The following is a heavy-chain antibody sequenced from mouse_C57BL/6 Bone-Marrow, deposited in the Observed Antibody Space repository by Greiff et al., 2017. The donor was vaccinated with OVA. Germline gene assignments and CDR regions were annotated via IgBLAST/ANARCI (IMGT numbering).Heavy chain of an antibody. CDR3: ARDDYDLYYFDY. CDR2: ISDGGSYT. V-gene: IGHV5-4*01. D-gene: IGHD2-4*01. Sequence: EVMLVESGGGLVKPGGSLKLSCAASGFTFSSYAMSWVRQTPEKRLEWVATISDGGSYTYYPDNVKGRFTISRDNAKNNLYLQRSHLKSEDTAMYYCARDDYDLYYFDYWGQGTTLTVSS. CDR1: GFTFSSYA. J-gene: IGHJ2*01.